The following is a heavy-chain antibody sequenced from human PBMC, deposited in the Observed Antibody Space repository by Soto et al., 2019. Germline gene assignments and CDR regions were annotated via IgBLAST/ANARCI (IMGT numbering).Heavy chain of an antibody. CDR1: GGSFSGYY. CDR2: INHSGST. CDR3: ARGAYCSSTSCYYYYYYYMDV. Sequence: SETLSLTCAVYGGSFSGYYWSWIRQPPGKGLEWIGEINHSGSTNYNPYLKSRVTISVDTSKNQFSLKLSSVTAADTAVYYCARGAYCSSTSCYYYYYYYMDVWGKGTTVTVSS. J-gene: IGHJ6*03. V-gene: IGHV4-34*01. D-gene: IGHD2-2*01.